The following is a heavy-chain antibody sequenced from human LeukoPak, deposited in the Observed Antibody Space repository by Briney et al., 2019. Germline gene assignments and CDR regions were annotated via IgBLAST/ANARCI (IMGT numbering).Heavy chain of an antibody. V-gene: IGHV3-7*01. CDR1: EFPFWNYW. CDR3: ARGEPHCSTSTCSRRRMDV. J-gene: IGHJ6*02. D-gene: IGHD2-2*01. Sequence: GGSLRLSCAASEFPFWNYWMTWVRRAPGRGLEWVANVNQGGSYKYYVDPVRGRFTIFRDNAKNEVYLQMGSLRVEDSAVYYCARGEPHCSTSTCSRRRMDVWGQGTTVTVSS. CDR2: VNQGGSYK.